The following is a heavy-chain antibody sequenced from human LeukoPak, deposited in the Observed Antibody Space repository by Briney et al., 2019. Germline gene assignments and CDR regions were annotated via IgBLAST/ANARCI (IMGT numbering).Heavy chain of an antibody. CDR2: ISSSSSYI. CDR1: GFTFSSYA. Sequence: PGGSLRLSCAASGFTFSSYAMSWVRQAPGKGLEWVSSISSSSSYIYYADSVKGRFTISRDNAKNSLYLQMNSLRAEDTAVYYCAREEDSYYDSSGYSPFDYWGQGTLVTVSS. J-gene: IGHJ4*02. D-gene: IGHD3-22*01. V-gene: IGHV3-21*01. CDR3: AREEDSYYDSSGYSPFDY.